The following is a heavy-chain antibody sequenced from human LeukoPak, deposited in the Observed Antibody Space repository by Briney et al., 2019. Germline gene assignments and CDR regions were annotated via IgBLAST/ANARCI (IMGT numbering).Heavy chain of an antibody. CDR1: GFTFSSYE. CDR2: ISSSGRTI. CDR3: ARENTVTRTSYYYYGMDV. V-gene: IGHV3-48*03. D-gene: IGHD4-17*01. J-gene: IGHJ6*04. Sequence: GGSLRLSCAASGFTFSSYEMNWVRQAPGEGLEWVSYISSSGRTIYYADSVKGRFTISRDNAKNSLYLQMNSLRAEDTAVHYCARENTVTRTSYYYYGMDVWGKGTTVTVSS.